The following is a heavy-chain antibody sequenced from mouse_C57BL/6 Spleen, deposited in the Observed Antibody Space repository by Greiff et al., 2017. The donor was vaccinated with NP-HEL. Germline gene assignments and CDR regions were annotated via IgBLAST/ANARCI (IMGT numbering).Heavy chain of an antibody. CDR1: GYTFTSYW. CDR2: INPSNGGT. CDR3: ARWGYDGYYVLWYFDV. J-gene: IGHJ1*03. D-gene: IGHD2-3*01. V-gene: IGHV1-53*01. Sequence: QVQLQQPGTELVKPGASVKLSCKASGYTFTSYWMHWVKQRPGQGLEWIGNINPSNGGTNYNEKFKSKATLTVDKSSSTAYMQLSSLTSEDSAVYYCARWGYDGYYVLWYFDVWGTGTTVTVSS.